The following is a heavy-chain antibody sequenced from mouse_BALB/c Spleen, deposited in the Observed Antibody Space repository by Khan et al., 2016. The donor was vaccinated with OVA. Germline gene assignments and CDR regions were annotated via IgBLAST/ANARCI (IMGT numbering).Heavy chain of an antibody. V-gene: IGHV1-87*01. D-gene: IGHD4-1*01. CDR3: ARDWDWAMDY. Sequence: QVQLQQSGAELARPGASVKLSCKASGYTFTSYWMQWVKQRPGQGLEWIGAIYPGDGDTRYTQKFKGKATLTADKSSSTAYMQLSRLASEDSAVYYCARDWDWAMDYWGQGTSVTVSS. J-gene: IGHJ4*01. CDR2: IYPGDGDT. CDR1: GYTFTSYW.